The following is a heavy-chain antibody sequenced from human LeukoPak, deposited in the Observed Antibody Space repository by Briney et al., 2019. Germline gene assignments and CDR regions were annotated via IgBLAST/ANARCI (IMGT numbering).Heavy chain of an antibody. D-gene: IGHD1-26*01. CDR2: ISGSGGST. Sequence: PGGSLRLSCVGSGFTFTTYWMSWVRQAPGKGLEWVSAISGSGGSTFYADSVKGRFTISRDNSKNTLYLQMNSLRAEDTAVYYCARGGSYLSAFDIWGQGTMVTVSS. CDR3: ARGGSYLSAFDI. CDR1: GFTFTTYW. J-gene: IGHJ3*02. V-gene: IGHV3-23*01.